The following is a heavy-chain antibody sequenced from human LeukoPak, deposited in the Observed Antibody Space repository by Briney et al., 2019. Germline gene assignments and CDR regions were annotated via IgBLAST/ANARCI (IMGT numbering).Heavy chain of an antibody. V-gene: IGHV3-30*02. CDR2: IRYDGRDK. J-gene: IGHJ4*02. CDR3: AKDLLTGPDY. Sequence: PGRSLRLSCAASGFTFSTYGMHWVRQAPGKGLEWVALIRYDGRDKYYADSVKGRFTISRDNSKNTLYLQMNSLRTEDTAVYYCAKDLLTGPDYWGQGTLVTVSS. CDR1: GFTFSTYG. D-gene: IGHD3-9*01.